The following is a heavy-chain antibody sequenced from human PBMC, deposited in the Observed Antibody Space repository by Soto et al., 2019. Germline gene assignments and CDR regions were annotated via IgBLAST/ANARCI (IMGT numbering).Heavy chain of an antibody. J-gene: IGHJ4*02. CDR3: AKETGRRSDWLSIENKYYFDY. CDR2: ISGSGGST. D-gene: IGHD3-9*01. Sequence: PGGSLRLSCAASGFTFSSYAMSWVRQAPGKGLEWASAISGSGGSTYYADSVKGRFTISRDNSKNTLYLQMNSLRAEDTAVYYCAKETGRRSDWLSIENKYYFDYWGQGTLVTVSS. V-gene: IGHV3-23*01. CDR1: GFTFSSYA.